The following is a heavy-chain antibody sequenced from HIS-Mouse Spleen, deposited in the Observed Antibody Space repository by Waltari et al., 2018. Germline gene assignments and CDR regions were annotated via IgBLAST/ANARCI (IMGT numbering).Heavy chain of an antibody. V-gene: IGHV1-69*04. CDR1: GGTFSSYA. CDR2: IIPILGIA. CDR3: ASNRVIDGYFDY. D-gene: IGHD2-21*01. Sequence: QVQLVQSGAEVKKPGSSVKVSCKASGGTFSSYAISWVRQAPGQGLEWMGRIIPILGIANYAQKFQGRVTITADKSTSTAYMELSSLRSEDTAVYYCASNRVIDGYFDYWGQGTLVTVSS. J-gene: IGHJ4*02.